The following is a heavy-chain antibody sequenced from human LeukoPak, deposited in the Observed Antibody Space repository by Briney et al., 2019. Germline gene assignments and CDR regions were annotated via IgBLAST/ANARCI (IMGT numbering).Heavy chain of an antibody. J-gene: IGHJ4*02. D-gene: IGHD6-19*01. CDR1: GFAFSSYA. CDR2: ISGSGGTT. V-gene: IGHV3-23*01. CDR3: AKGTSNGWYYFDY. Sequence: GGSLRLSCAASGFAFSSYAMSWVRQAPGKGLEWVSAISGSGGTTFYADSVKGRFTISRDNSKNTLFLQMNSLRDEDSAVYYCAKGTSNGWYYFDYWGQGTLVTVAS.